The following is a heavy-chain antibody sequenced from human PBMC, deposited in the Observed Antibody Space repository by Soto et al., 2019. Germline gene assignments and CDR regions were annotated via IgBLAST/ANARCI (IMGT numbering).Heavy chain of an antibody. CDR3: ARVPTRALDY. D-gene: IGHD1-26*01. V-gene: IGHV3-48*02. CDR1: GFTFSSYT. CDR2: ISSSSRTI. J-gene: IGHJ4*02. Sequence: EVQLVDSGGGLVQPGGSLRLSCAASGFTFSSYTMNWVRQAPGKGLEWISYISSSSRTIYYADSMKGRFTISRDNAQNSLYLQMTSLRDEDTAVYYCARVPTRALDYWGQGTLVTVSS.